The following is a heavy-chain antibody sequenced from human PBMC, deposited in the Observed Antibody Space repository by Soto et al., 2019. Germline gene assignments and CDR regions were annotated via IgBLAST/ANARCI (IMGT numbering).Heavy chain of an antibody. CDR3: ARDYSSGRDIYYYYGMDV. CDR2: IWYEGNNQ. V-gene: IGHV3-33*01. CDR1: GFTFSSYG. Sequence: QVQLVESGGGVVQPGRSLRLSCAVSGFTFSSYGMHWIRQAPGKGLEWVAVIWYEGNNQYYADSVKGRFTISRDDSKTTLYLEMNSVRAEDTAVYYCARDYSSGRDIYYYYGMDVWGLGTTVTVSS. J-gene: IGHJ6*02. D-gene: IGHD3-22*01.